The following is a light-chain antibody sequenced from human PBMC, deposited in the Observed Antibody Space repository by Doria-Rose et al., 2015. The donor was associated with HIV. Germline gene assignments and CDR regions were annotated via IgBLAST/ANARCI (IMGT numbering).Light chain of an antibody. J-gene: IGKJ1*01. Sequence: TQSPGTLSLSPEGRATLSCRASQSFSSTYLAWYQQKPGQAPSLLIYDGSTRATGIPDRFSASGSGTDFTLTINRLEPEDFALYYCHQYGTSWTFGQGTKVE. V-gene: IGKV3-20*01. CDR1: QSFSSTY. CDR3: HQYGTSWT. CDR2: DGS.